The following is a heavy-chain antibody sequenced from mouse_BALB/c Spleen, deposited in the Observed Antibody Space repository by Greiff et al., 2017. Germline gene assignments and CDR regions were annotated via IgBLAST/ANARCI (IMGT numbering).Heavy chain of an antibody. CDR3: ARGDYGYDRGATSFDY. CDR1: GYSITSDYA. CDR2: ISYSGST. D-gene: IGHD2-2*01. V-gene: IGHV3-2*02. J-gene: IGHJ2*01. Sequence: EVQLQQSGPGLVKPSQSLSLTCTVTGYSITSDYAWNWIRQFPGNKLEWMGYISYSGSTSYNPSLKSRISITRDTSKNQFFLQLNSVTTEDTATYYCARGDYGYDRGATSFDYWGQGTTLTVSS.